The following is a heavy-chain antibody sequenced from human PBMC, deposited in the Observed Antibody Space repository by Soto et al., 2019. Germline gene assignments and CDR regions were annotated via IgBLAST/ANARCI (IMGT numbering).Heavy chain of an antibody. J-gene: IGHJ6*02. D-gene: IGHD6-13*01. V-gene: IGHV1-3*01. CDR2: INAGNGNT. CDR3: AREVIAAERKYYGMDV. CDR1: GYTFTSYA. Sequence: ASVKVSFKASGYTFTSYAMHWVRQAPGQRLEWMGWINAGNGNTKYSQKFQGRVTITRDTSASTAYMELSSLRSEDTAVYYCAREVIAAERKYYGMDVWGQGTTVTVSS.